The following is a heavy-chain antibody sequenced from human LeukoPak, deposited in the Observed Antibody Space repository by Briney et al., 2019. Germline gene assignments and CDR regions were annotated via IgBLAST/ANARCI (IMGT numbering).Heavy chain of an antibody. Sequence: PGGSLRLSCAVSGFTVSSNYMNWVRQAPGKGLEWISVIYGSDSTYYADSVKGRFTISRDNSKNTLYLQMNSLRAEDTAVYYCASLGAATFHWGQGTLVTVSS. V-gene: IGHV3-66*02. CDR2: IYGSDST. CDR3: ASLGAATFH. CDR1: GFTVSSNY. D-gene: IGHD1-26*01. J-gene: IGHJ4*02.